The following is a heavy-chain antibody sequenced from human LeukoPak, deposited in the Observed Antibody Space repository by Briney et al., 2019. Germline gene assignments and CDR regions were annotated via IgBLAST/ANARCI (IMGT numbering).Heavy chain of an antibody. Sequence: ASVKVSCKASGYTFTSYGISWVRQAPGQGLEWMGWISAYNGNTNYAQKLQGRVTMTTDTSTSTAYMELRSLRSDDTAVYYCARDQWQWLVGDGMDVWGQGTTVTVSS. CDR2: ISAYNGNT. CDR1: GYTFTSYG. D-gene: IGHD6-19*01. CDR3: ARDQWQWLVGDGMDV. J-gene: IGHJ6*02. V-gene: IGHV1-18*01.